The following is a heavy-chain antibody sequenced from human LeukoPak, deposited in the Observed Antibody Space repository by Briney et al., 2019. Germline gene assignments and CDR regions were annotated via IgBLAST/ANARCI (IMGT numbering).Heavy chain of an antibody. Sequence: GGSLRLSCAASGFTFSSYGMHWVRQAPGKGLEWVAVISYDGSNKYYADSVKGRFTISRDNSKNTLYLQMNSLRAEDTAVYYCAKQYGPYYDSSDGAFDIWGQGTMVTVSS. D-gene: IGHD3-22*01. CDR2: ISYDGSNK. J-gene: IGHJ3*02. V-gene: IGHV3-30*18. CDR3: AKQYGPYYDSSDGAFDI. CDR1: GFTFSSYG.